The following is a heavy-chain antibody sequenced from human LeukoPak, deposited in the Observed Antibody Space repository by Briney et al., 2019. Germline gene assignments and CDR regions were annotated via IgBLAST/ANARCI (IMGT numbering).Heavy chain of an antibody. CDR3: ARQEYCSGGSCYTWFDP. D-gene: IGHD2-15*01. Sequence: GESLKISCKGSGYRFTNYWIGWVRHVPGKGLEWMGIIYPGDSDIRYSPSFQGQVTISADKSISTAYLQWSSLKASDTAMYYCARQEYCSGGSCYTWFDPWGQGTLVTVSS. CDR1: GYRFTNYW. J-gene: IGHJ5*02. V-gene: IGHV5-51*01. CDR2: IYPGDSDI.